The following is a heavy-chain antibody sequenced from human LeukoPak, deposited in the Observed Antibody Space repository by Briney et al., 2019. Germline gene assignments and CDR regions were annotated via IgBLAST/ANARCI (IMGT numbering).Heavy chain of an antibody. Sequence: SETLSLTCAVYGGSFSGYYWSWIRQPPGKGLEWIGEINHSGSTNYNPSLKSRVTISVDTSKNQFSLKLSSVTAADTAVYYCARAPLRLLVGASRFFDYWGQGTLVTVSS. V-gene: IGHV4-34*01. CDR2: INHSGST. J-gene: IGHJ4*02. CDR1: GGSFSGYY. CDR3: ARAPLRLLVGASRFFDY. D-gene: IGHD1-26*01.